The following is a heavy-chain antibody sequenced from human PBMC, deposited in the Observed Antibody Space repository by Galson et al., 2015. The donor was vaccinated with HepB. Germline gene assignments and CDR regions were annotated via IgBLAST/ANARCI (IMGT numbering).Heavy chain of an antibody. J-gene: IGHJ3*02. Sequence: TLSLTCTVSGGSISSSSYYWGWIRQPPGKGLEWIGSIYYSGSTYYNPSLKSRVTISVDTSKNQFSLKLSSVTAADTAVYYCARPQTSYDLDAFDIWGKGTTVTVSS. CDR3: ARPQTSYDLDAFDI. D-gene: IGHD3-3*01. CDR2: IYYSGST. CDR1: GGSISSSSYY. V-gene: IGHV4-39*01.